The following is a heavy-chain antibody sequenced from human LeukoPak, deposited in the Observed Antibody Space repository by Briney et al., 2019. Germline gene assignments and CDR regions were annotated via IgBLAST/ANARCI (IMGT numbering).Heavy chain of an antibody. V-gene: IGHV1-69*05. D-gene: IGHD1-26*01. J-gene: IGHJ4*02. Sequence: KVSCKASGGTFSSYAISWVRQAPGQGLEWMGGIIPIFGTANYAQKFQGRVTITTDESTSTAYMELSSLRSEDTAVYYCARGERIVGATWDFDYWGQGTLVTVSS. CDR1: GGTFSSYA. CDR3: ARGERIVGATWDFDY. CDR2: IIPIFGTA.